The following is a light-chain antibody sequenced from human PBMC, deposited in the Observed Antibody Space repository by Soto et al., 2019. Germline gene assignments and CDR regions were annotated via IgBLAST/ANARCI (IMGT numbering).Light chain of an antibody. V-gene: IGLV2-11*01. CDR1: SGDVGAYNF. Sequence: QSVLTQPRSVSGSPGQSVTISCTGTSGDVGAYNFVSWFQQHPGKAPKLLISDVNKRPSGVPDRFSGSKSGNTASLTISGLQAEDEADYYCCSYAGSNYVFGTGTKVTVL. CDR3: CSYAGSNYV. CDR2: DVN. J-gene: IGLJ1*01.